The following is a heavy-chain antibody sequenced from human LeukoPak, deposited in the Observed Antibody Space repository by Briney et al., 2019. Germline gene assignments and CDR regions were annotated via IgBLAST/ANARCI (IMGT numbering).Heavy chain of an antibody. D-gene: IGHD2-21*01. J-gene: IGHJ6*03. CDR2: ISSSSSYI. Sequence: PGGSLRLSCAASGFTFSSYSMNWVRQAPGKGLEWVSSISSSSSYIYYADSVKGRFIISRDNAKNSLYLQMSSLRAEDTAVYYCSRVCGVPAAGNYFYMDVWGKGTTVTVSS. CDR3: SRVCGVPAAGNYFYMDV. V-gene: IGHV3-21*01. CDR1: GFTFSSYS.